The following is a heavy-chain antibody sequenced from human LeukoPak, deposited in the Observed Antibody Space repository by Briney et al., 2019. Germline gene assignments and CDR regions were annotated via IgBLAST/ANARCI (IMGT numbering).Heavy chain of an antibody. V-gene: IGHV1-69*04. D-gene: IGHD2-2*02. Sequence: SVKVSCKASGGTFSSYAISWVRQAPGQGLEWMGRINPIFGIANYAQKFQGRVTITADKSTGTAYMELSSLRSEDTAVYYCAIPAAIGAAAGPSYFDYWGQGTLVTVSS. CDR3: AIPAAIGAAAGPSYFDY. CDR1: GGTFSSYA. CDR2: INPIFGIA. J-gene: IGHJ4*02.